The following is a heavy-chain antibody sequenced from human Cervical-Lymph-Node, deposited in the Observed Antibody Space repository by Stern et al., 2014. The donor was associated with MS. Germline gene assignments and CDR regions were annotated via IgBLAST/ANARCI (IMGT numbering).Heavy chain of an antibody. CDR3: ARVDDCSGGTCFSTSWFDP. Sequence: VQLEESGPGLVKPSETLSLTCTVSGGSFNNYYWSWIRQPPGKGLEWIGYIYQDGSTKYNPSLKSRVTISLHTSKKQFSLRLTSVTAADTAVYYCARVDDCSGGTCFSTSWFDPWGQGTLVTVSP. CDR1: GGSFNNYY. V-gene: IGHV4-59*01. D-gene: IGHD2-15*01. CDR2: IYQDGST. J-gene: IGHJ5*02.